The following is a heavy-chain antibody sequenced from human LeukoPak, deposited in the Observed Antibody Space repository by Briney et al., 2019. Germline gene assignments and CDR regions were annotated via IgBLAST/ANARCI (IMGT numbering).Heavy chain of an antibody. Sequence: GGSLRLSCVASDFGSHHMHWVRQAPGKGLVWVSRVSTDGIGTAYADSVKGRFTISRDNAKNTVYLQMNSLRAEDTAVYYCARGGYSSGLDYWGQGTLVTGSS. CDR3: ARGGYSSGLDY. J-gene: IGHJ4*02. D-gene: IGHD6-19*01. V-gene: IGHV3-74*01. CDR1: DFGSHH. CDR2: VSTDGIGT.